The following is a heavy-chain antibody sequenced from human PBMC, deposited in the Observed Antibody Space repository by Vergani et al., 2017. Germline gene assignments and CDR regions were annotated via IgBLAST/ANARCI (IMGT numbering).Heavy chain of an antibody. V-gene: IGHV1-69*13. CDR2: IIPVFGTA. Sequence: QVQLVQSGTEVKKPGSSVKVSCKASVGTFSSYAISWVRQAPGQGLEWMGRIIPVFGTATYAQKFQGRVTITADESTSTAYMELSSLRSEDTAVYYCARGVPYCSSTSCSNDAFDIWGQGTMVIFSS. J-gene: IGHJ3*02. CDR1: VGTFSSYA. D-gene: IGHD2-2*01. CDR3: ARGVPYCSSTSCSNDAFDI.